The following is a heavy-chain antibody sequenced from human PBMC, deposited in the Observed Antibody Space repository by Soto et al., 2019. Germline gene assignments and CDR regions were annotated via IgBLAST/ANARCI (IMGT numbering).Heavy chain of an antibody. CDR2: ISWNSDKI. V-gene: IGHV3-9*01. CDR1: ELTFDDHA. D-gene: IGHD4-4*01. CDR3: AKDLYSNYGDAFDI. J-gene: IGHJ3*02. Sequence: GGSLRLSCAASELTFDDHAMHWVRQAPGKGLEWVSGISWNSDKIVYADSAKGRFTISRDNAKNSLYLQMNSLRAEDTALYYCAKDLYSNYGDAFDIWGQGTMVTVSS.